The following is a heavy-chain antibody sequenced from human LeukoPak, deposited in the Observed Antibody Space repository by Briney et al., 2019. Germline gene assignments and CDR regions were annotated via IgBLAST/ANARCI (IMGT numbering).Heavy chain of an antibody. CDR2: IYYSGST. CDR1: GGSISSGGYY. V-gene: IGHV4-31*03. J-gene: IGHJ4*02. D-gene: IGHD6-19*01. Sequence: SETLSLTCTVSGGSISSGGYYWSWTREHPGKGLEWIGYIYYSGSTYYNPSLKSRVTISVDTYKNQFSLKLSSVTAADTAVYYCARASIAVAGFDYWGQGTLVTVSS. CDR3: ARASIAVAGFDY.